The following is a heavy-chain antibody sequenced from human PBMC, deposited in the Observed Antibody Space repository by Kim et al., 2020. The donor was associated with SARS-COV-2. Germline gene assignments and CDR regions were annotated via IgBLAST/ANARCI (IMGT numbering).Heavy chain of an antibody. J-gene: IGHJ3*02. D-gene: IGHD6-6*01. CDR1: GGSFSGYY. CDR3: ARRSEDAFDI. CDR2: INHSGST. V-gene: IGHV4-34*01. Sequence: SETLSLTCAVYGGSFSGYYWSWIRQPPGKGLEWIGEINHSGSTNYNPSLKSRVTISVDTSKNQFSLKLSSVTAADTAVYYCARRSEDAFDIWGQGTMVTVSS.